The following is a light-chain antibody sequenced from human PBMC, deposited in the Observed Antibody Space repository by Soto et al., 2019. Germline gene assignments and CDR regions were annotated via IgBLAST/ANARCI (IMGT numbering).Light chain of an antibody. CDR1: QSVSRF. V-gene: IGKV3-11*02. Sequence: EIVLTQSPATLSLFPGESATLSCTTSQSVSRFLGWYQLKPGQSPRLLIYDASNRATGIPARFSGGGVGRNFSLTISSLEPEDFEIYYCQQRINWPLTFGGGTKVDI. J-gene: IGKJ4*01. CDR3: QQRINWPLT. CDR2: DAS.